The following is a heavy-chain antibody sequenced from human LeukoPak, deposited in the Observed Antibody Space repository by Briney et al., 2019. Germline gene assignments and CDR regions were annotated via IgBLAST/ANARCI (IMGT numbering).Heavy chain of an antibody. CDR3: ARAGSGWYYFDY. CDR1: GFTFSSYD. J-gene: IGHJ4*02. V-gene: IGHV3-13*01. Sequence: GRYLRLSCAASGFTFSSYDMHWVRQATGKGLEWVSAIGTAGDTYYPGSVKGRFTISRENAENSLYLQMNSLRAGDTAMYYCARAGSGWYYFDYWGQGTLVTVSS. D-gene: IGHD6-19*01. CDR2: IGTAGDT.